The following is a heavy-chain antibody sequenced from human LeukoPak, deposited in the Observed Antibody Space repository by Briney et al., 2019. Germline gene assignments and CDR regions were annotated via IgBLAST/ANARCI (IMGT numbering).Heavy chain of an antibody. CDR3: VKHGYSSGWPQVPSDY. J-gene: IGHJ4*02. Sequence: ETLSLTCAVYGGSFSGYYWSWVRQAQGKGLEWVSAITGSGDITYYVESVKGRFTISRDNSKNTLYLQINSLRAEGTAIYYCVKHGYSSGWPQVPSDYWGQGTLVTVSS. CDR1: GGSFSGYY. V-gene: IGHV3-23*01. D-gene: IGHD6-19*01. CDR2: ITGSGDIT.